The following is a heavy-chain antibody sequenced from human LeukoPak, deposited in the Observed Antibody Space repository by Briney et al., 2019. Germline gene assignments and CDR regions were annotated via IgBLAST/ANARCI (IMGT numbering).Heavy chain of an antibody. CDR3: AITRGGYNYYYYMDV. D-gene: IGHD1-14*01. CDR2: IYYSGST. V-gene: IGHV4-59*01. Sequence: TSETLSLTCTVSGGSISSYYWSWIRQPPGKGLEWIGYIYYSGSTNYNPSLKSRVTISVDTSKNQFSLKLSSVTAADTAVYYCAITRGGYNYYYYMDVWGKGTTVTVSS. J-gene: IGHJ6*03. CDR1: GGSISSYY.